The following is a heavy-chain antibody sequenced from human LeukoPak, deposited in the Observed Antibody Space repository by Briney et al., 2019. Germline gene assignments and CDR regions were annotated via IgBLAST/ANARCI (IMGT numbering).Heavy chain of an antibody. J-gene: IGHJ5*02. Sequence: PSETLSLTCTVSGDSISSYYWSWIRQPPGKGLEWIGYIYYSGSTTYNPSLTSRVTISVDTSKNQFSLKLSSVTAADTAVYYCARRLRSSTIFDPWGQGTLVTVSS. D-gene: IGHD3-3*01. V-gene: IGHV4-59*01. CDR2: IYYSGST. CDR3: ARRLRSSTIFDP. CDR1: GDSISSYY.